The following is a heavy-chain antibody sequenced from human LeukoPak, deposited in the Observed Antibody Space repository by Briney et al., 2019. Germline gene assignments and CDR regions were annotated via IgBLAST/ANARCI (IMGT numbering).Heavy chain of an antibody. D-gene: IGHD1-26*01. CDR2: INSDGSTT. V-gene: IGHV3-74*01. Sequence: GGSLRLSCAASGXTFSSYWMHWVPQAPGKGRVWVSRINSDGSTTTYADSVKGRFTISRDNAENTLYLQMNSLSAEDTAVYYCVRYTASYSTRGYFDYWGQGTSLTVSS. CDR1: GXTFSSYW. J-gene: IGHJ4*02. CDR3: VRYTASYSTRGYFDY.